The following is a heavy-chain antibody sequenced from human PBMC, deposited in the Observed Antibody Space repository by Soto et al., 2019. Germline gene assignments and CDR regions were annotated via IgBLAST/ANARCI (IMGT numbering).Heavy chain of an antibody. Sequence: EVQLVESGGGLVQPGGSLRLSCAASGFMFSDHHMDWVRQAPGKGLEWVGRSNKISSVQITDYAESVKGRFIISSDDSKTSLYMQMHSLKNADTAVYDCARVVTTLSGALDIWGLGTAVIVSS. J-gene: IGHJ6*02. CDR3: ARVVTTLSGALDI. V-gene: IGHV3-72*01. D-gene: IGHD5-12*01. CDR2: SNKISSVQIT. CDR1: GFMFSDHH.